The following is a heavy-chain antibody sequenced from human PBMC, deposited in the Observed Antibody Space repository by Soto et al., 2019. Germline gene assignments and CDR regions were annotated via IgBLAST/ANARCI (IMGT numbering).Heavy chain of an antibody. D-gene: IGHD3-16*02. Sequence: SETLSLTCTVSGGSISNFYWSWIRQPPWKGLEWIGYVYYSGSTSYNPSLKSRVTISVDTSKNQFSLKLSSVTAADTAVYYCARFLTFGGVIATYYCDYWGQGTLVTVSS. CDR3: ARFLTFGGVIATYYCDY. CDR1: GGSISNFY. CDR2: VYYSGST. J-gene: IGHJ4*02. V-gene: IGHV4-59*12.